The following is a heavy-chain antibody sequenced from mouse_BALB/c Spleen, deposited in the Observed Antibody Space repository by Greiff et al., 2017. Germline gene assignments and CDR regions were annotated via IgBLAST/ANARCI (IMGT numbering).Heavy chain of an antibody. D-gene: IGHD2-1*01. CDR2: ISSGSSTI. CDR1: GFTFSSFG. CDR3: ASSGGNFYYAMDY. J-gene: IGHJ4*01. V-gene: IGHV5-17*02. Sequence: EVKLMESGGGLVQPGGSRKLSCAASGFTFSSFGMHWVRQAPEKGLEWVAYISSGSSTIYYADTVKGRFTISRDNPKNTLFLQMTSLRSEDTAMYYGASSGGNFYYAMDYWGQGTSVTVSS.